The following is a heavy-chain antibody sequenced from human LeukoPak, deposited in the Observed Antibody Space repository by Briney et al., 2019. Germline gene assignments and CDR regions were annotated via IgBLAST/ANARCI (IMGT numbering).Heavy chain of an antibody. D-gene: IGHD6-19*01. CDR2: INHSGST. CDR3: ARDRGQWLVSWPAEYFQH. J-gene: IGHJ1*01. CDR1: GGSFSGYY. V-gene: IGHV4-34*01. Sequence: SETLSLTCAVYGGSFSGYYWSWIRQPPGKGLEWIGEINHSGSTNYNPSLKSRVTISVDTSKNQFSLKLSSVTAADTAVYYCARDRGQWLVSWPAEYFQHWGQGTLVTVSS.